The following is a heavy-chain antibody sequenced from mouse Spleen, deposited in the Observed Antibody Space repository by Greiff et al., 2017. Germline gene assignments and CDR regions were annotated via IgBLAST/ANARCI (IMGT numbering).Heavy chain of an antibody. V-gene: IGHV1-54*01. CDR1: GYAFTNYL. J-gene: IGHJ3*01. CDR2: INPGSGGT. Sequence: QVQLQQSGAELVRPGTSVKVSCKASGYAFTNYLIEWVKQRPGQGLEWIGVINPGSGGTNYNEKFKGKATLTADKSSSTAYMQLSSLTSEDSAVYFCARSPYYYGSSYEAYWGQGTLVTVSA. D-gene: IGHD1-1*01. CDR3: ARSPYYYGSSYEAY.